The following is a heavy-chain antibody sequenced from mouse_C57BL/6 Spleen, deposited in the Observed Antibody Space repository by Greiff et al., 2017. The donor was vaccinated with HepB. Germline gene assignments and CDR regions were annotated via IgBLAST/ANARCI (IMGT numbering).Heavy chain of an antibody. CDR1: GFNIKDYY. CDR3: TTGLRRGFAY. Sequence: VHVKQSGAELVRPGASVKLSCTASGFNIKDYYMHWVKQRPEQGLEWIGRIDPEDGDTEYAPKFQGKATMTADTSSNTAYLQLSSLTSEDTAVYYCTTGLRRGFAYGGQGTLVTVSA. D-gene: IGHD2-4*01. V-gene: IGHV14-1*01. CDR2: IDPEDGDT. J-gene: IGHJ3*01.